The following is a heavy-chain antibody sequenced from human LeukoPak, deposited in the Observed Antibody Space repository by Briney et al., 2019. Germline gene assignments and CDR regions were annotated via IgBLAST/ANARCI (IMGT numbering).Heavy chain of an antibody. CDR1: GFTFSNYN. CDR3: ARDRWGTVTPGGDY. V-gene: IGHV3-21*01. CDR2: TTSSSTYI. J-gene: IGHJ4*02. Sequence: GGSLRLSCAASGFTFSNYNMNWVRQAPGKGLEWVSSTTSSSTYIYYADSVKGRFTVSRDNAKNTLYLQMNSLRAEDTAVYYCARDRWGTVTPGGDYWGQGTLVTVSS. D-gene: IGHD3-16*01.